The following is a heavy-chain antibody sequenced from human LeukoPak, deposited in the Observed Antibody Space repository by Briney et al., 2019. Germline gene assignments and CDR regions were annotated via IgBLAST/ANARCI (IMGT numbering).Heavy chain of an antibody. D-gene: IGHD3-3*01. CDR2: IIPILGIA. J-gene: IGHJ4*02. CDR3: ASSTVDFWSGYYTSPYFDY. Sequence: ASVKVSCKASGGTFSSYAISWVRQAPGQGLEWMGRIIPILGIANYAQKFQGRVTITADKSTSTAYMELSSLRSEDTAVYYCASSTVDFWSGYYTSPYFDYWGQGTLVTVSS. V-gene: IGHV1-69*04. CDR1: GGTFSSYA.